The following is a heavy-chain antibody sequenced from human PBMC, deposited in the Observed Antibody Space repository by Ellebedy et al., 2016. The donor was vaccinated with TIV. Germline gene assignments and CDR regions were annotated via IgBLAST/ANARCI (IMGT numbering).Heavy chain of an antibody. CDR1: GFTFSTYW. V-gene: IGHV3-74*01. D-gene: IGHD5-12*01. Sequence: HTGGSLRLSCTASGFTFSTYWMLWVRQAPGKGLVWISHINDDGSTTTYADSVEGRFTISRDNAKNTLFLQMNSPSAEDTAQYFCARRNPSGYDPFLDSWGQGALVTVSS. J-gene: IGHJ4*02. CDR2: INDDGSTT. CDR3: ARRNPSGYDPFLDS.